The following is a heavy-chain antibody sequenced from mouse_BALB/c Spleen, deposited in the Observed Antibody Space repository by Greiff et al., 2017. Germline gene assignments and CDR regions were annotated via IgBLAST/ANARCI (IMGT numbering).Heavy chain of an antibody. CDR1: GYTFTSYW. CDR3: ACEDRYYFDY. Sequence: VQLQQSGAELARPGASVKLSCKASGYTFTSYWMEWVKQRPGQGLEWIGAIYPGDGGTRYTQKFKGKATLTADKSSSTAYMQLSSLASEDSAVYYCACEDRYYFDYWGQGTTLTVSS. CDR2: IYPGDGGT. J-gene: IGHJ2*01. V-gene: IGHV1-87*01.